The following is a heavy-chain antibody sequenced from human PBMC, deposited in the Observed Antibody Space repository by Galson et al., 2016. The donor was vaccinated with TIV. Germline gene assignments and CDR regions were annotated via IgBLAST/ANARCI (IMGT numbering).Heavy chain of an antibody. CDR1: GFSFSRNA. V-gene: IGHV3-30-3*01. CDR2: ISYDGTNK. D-gene: IGHD1-26*01. Sequence: SLRLSCAASGFSFSRNAMHWVRQAPGRGLEWVAVISYDGTNKYYADSVKGRLSISRDNSRNTLYLQMSSLRREDTAVYYCVRDRIVDATYYYYYFGMDVWGQGTAVTVSS. J-gene: IGHJ6*02. CDR3: VRDRIVDATYYYYYFGMDV.